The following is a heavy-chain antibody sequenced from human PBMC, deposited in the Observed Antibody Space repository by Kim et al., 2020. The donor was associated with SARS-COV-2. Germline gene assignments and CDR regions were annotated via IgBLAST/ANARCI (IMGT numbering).Heavy chain of an antibody. CDR2: IYYSGST. J-gene: IGHJ4*01. D-gene: IGHD6-13*01. Sequence: SETLSLTCTVSGGSIRNNNYYCGWIRQPPGKGLEWIGSIYYSGSTYYNPSLKSRVTISVDTSRNQFSLKLRSVTAADTAVYYCARTEGSGWFYFFDSWG. CDR1: GGSIRNNNYY. V-gene: IGHV4-39*07. CDR3: ARTEGSGWFYFFDS.